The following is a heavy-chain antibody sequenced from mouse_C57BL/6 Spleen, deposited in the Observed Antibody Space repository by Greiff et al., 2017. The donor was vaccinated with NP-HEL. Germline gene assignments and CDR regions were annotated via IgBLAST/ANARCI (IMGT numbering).Heavy chain of an antibody. CDR2: ISSGGSYT. D-gene: IGHD3-2*02. CDR3: ARQGQLRLPPLDY. CDR1: GFTFSSYG. Sequence: EVQLVESGGDLVKPGGSLKLSCAASGFTFSSYGMSWVRQTPDKRLEWVATISSGGSYTYYPDSVKGRFTISRDNAKNTLYLQMSSLKSEDTAMDYCARQGQLRLPPLDYWGQGTTLTVSS. J-gene: IGHJ2*01. V-gene: IGHV5-6*01.